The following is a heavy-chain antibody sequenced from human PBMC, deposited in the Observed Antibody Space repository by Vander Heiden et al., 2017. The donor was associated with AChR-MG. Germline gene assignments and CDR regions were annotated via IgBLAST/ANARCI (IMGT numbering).Heavy chain of an antibody. D-gene: IGHD1-26*01. V-gene: IGHV1-46*03. CDR3: ARELTGSFYFDF. J-gene: IGHJ4*02. Sequence: QVQLVQSGAEAKKPGASLKVSCKTSGFTFTNSHMHWVRQPPGQGLERVGTINPSLDSTHYAQKFQGRVRMTRNTSTKTVYMDMISLMPEDAAVYFCARELTGSFYFDFWGQGSLVTVSS. CDR1: GFTFTNSH. CDR2: INPSLDST.